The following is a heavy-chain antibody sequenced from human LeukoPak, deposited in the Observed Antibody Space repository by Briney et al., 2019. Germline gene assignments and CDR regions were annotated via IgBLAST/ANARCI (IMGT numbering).Heavy chain of an antibody. Sequence: ASVKVSCKASGYTFTGYYMHWVRQAPGQGLEWMGWINPNSGGTNYAQKFQGRVTMTRDTSISTAYMGLSRPRSDDTAVYYCAREGCSSTSCYKYYYYGMDVWGQGTTVTVSS. CDR2: INPNSGGT. J-gene: IGHJ6*02. D-gene: IGHD2-2*02. CDR3: AREGCSSTSCYKYYYYGMDV. CDR1: GYTFTGYY. V-gene: IGHV1-2*02.